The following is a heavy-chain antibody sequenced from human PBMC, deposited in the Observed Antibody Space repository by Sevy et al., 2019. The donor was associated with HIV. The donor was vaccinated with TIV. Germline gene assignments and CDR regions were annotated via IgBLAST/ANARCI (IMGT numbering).Heavy chain of an antibody. Sequence: GGSLRLSCAASGFSFSNAWMSWVRQSPGKGLEWVGRIRSKAGGGTTDYATIVKGKFTISRDDSRDILYLQLNSLETEDTAVYYCTTDHRRDGIVVVPFKYWGQGTLVTVSS. D-gene: IGHD2-15*01. J-gene: IGHJ4*02. CDR3: TTDHRRDGIVVVPFKY. V-gene: IGHV3-15*01. CDR1: GFSFSNAW. CDR2: IRSKAGGGTT.